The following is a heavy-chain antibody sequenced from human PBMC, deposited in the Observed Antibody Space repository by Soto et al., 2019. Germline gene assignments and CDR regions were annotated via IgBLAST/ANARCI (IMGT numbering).Heavy chain of an antibody. CDR3: AKNEVRGVIGIDY. J-gene: IGHJ4*02. Sequence: PGGSLRLSCAASGFPFSSYGMHWVRQAPGKGLEWVAVIAYDGGIKYYADSVKGRFTISRDNSKNTLYLQMNSLRAEDTAVDYCAKNEVRGVIGIDYWGQGTLVTVSS. CDR2: IAYDGGIK. D-gene: IGHD3-10*01. CDR1: GFPFSSYG. V-gene: IGHV3-30*18.